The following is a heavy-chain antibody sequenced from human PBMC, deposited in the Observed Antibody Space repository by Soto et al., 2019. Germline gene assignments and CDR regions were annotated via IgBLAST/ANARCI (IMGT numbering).Heavy chain of an antibody. CDR2: ISTNSGNT. V-gene: IGHV1-18*01. CDR1: GYMFTING. J-gene: IGHJ4*02. D-gene: IGHD3-9*01. CDR3: XRDKDWDLDN. Sequence: QVQVVQSGSEVKKPGASVKVSCKTSGYMFTINGISWVRQVPGQGLEWMGWISTNSGNTKFAQNFQDRVTLTTDTXXXXXXXXXXXXXXXXXXXXXXXRDKDWDLDNWGQGTLVTVSS.